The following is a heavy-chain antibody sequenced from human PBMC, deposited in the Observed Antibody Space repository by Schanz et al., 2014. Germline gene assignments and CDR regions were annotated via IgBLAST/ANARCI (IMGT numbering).Heavy chain of an antibody. CDR2: MNPDSGNT. D-gene: IGHD6-19*01. J-gene: IGHJ4*02. V-gene: IGHV1-8*01. CDR1: GYTFTSYD. CDR3: ARGGYSSGWYDRDIAHFDD. Sequence: VQLVQSGAEVKKPGASVRVSCKASGYTFTSYDFNWVRQAPGQGLEWMGWMNPDSGNTGYAQKFQGRVTMTRNTSISTAYMELSSLRSDDTAVYYCARGGYSSGWYDRDIAHFDDGGQGTLITVSS.